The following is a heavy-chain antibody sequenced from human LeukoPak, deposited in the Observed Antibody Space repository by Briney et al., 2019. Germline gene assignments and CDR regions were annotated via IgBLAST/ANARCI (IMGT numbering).Heavy chain of an antibody. CDR2: IYYNGST. CDR1: GGSFSGYY. D-gene: IGHD3-10*01. V-gene: IGHV4-39*01. Sequence: SETLSLTCAAYGGSFSGYYWGWIRQPPGKGLQWIGSIYYNGSTYYNPSLKSRVIISVDTSKNQFSLKLSSVTAADTAVYYCARHKMVRGIGYYYYMDVWGKGTTVTVSS. CDR3: ARHKMVRGIGYYYYMDV. J-gene: IGHJ6*03.